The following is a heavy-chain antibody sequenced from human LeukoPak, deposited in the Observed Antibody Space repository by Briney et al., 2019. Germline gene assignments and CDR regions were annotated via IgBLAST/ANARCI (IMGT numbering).Heavy chain of an antibody. J-gene: IGHJ6*03. CDR2: ISGSTSVI. CDR3: ARGLYYMDV. V-gene: IGHV3-48*01. Sequence: GGSLRLSCAASGFTFSTHTVAWVRQAPGKGLECLSYISGSTSVIYYADSVKGRFTMSRDNAKNSLYLQMNSLKAEDTAVYYCARGLYYMDVWGKGTTVTVSS. CDR1: GFTFSTHT.